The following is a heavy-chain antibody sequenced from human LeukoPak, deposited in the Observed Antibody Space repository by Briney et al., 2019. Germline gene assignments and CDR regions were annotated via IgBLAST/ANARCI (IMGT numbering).Heavy chain of an antibody. D-gene: IGHD6-13*01. V-gene: IGHV3-23*01. Sequence: PGGSLRLSCAASGFTFTTYAMSWVRQAPGRGLEWVSVISSSGTNTYYADSVKGRFTVSRDNSKNTLYLQMSSLRAEDTAVYYCAKEGSSWNLCYFDSWGQGALVTVSS. CDR1: GFTFTTYA. J-gene: IGHJ4*02. CDR3: AKEGSSWNLCYFDS. CDR2: ISSSGTNT.